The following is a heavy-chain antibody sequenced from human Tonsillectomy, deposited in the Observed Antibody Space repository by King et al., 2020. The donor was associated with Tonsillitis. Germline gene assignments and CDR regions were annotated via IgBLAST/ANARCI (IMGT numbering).Heavy chain of an antibody. V-gene: IGHV1-69*01. CDR3: ARAYYDILTGYLSSYFDY. J-gene: IGHJ4*02. CDR2: SIPIFGTA. Sequence: QLVQSGAEVKKPGSSVKVSCKASGGTFSSYAISWVRQAPGQGLEWMGGSIPIFGTANYAQKFQGRVTITADESTSTAYLELSSLRSEDTAVYYCARAYYDILTGYLSSYFDYWGQGTLVTVSS. CDR1: GGTFSSYA. D-gene: IGHD3-9*01.